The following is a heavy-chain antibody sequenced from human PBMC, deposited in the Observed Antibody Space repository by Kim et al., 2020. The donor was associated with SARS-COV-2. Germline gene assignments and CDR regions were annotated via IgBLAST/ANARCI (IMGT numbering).Heavy chain of an antibody. CDR3: ARDVRYYDSSGYRYYYYGMDV. V-gene: IGHV3-7*01. D-gene: IGHD3-22*01. CDR1: GFTFSSYW. J-gene: IGHJ6*02. CDR2: IKQDGSEK. Sequence: GGSLRLSCAASGFTFSSYWMSWVRQAPGKGLEWVANIKQDGSEKYYVDSVKGRFTISRDNAKNSLYLQMNSLRAEDTAVYYCARDVRYYDSSGYRYYYYGMDVWGQGTTVTVSS.